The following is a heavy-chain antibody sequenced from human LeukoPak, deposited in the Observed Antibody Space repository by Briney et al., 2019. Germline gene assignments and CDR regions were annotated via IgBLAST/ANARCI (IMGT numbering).Heavy chain of an antibody. CDR2: ISSSGGTI. Sequence: GSLRLSCAASGFTFSDYYMSWIRQAPGKGLEWVSYISSSGGTINYADSVKGQFTISRDSAKKSLFLQMNSLRAEDTAVYYCARVGSSGYPIDYWGQGTLVTVSS. D-gene: IGHD3-22*01. CDR3: ARVGSSGYPIDY. J-gene: IGHJ4*02. CDR1: GFTFSDYY. V-gene: IGHV3-11*01.